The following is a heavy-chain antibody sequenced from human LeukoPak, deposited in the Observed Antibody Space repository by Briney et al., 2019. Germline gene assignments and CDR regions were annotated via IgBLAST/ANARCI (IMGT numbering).Heavy chain of an antibody. Sequence: GGSLRLSCAASGFTFDDYAMHWVRQAPGKGLEWVSGISWNSGSIGYADSVKGRFTISRDNAKNSLYLQMNSLRAEGTALYYCAKSYYYGSGSLGDYFDYWGQGTLVTVSS. D-gene: IGHD3-10*01. V-gene: IGHV3-9*01. CDR2: ISWNSGSI. CDR1: GFTFDDYA. J-gene: IGHJ4*02. CDR3: AKSYYYGSGSLGDYFDY.